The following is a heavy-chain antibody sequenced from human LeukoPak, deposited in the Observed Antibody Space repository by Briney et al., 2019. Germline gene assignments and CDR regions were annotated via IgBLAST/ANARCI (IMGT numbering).Heavy chain of an antibody. V-gene: IGHV1-69*04. D-gene: IGHD6-19*01. CDR1: GGTFSSYA. Sequence: SVKVSCKASGGTFSSYAISWVRQAPGQGLEWMGRIIPILGIANYAQKFQGRVTITADKSTSTAYMELSSLRSEDTAVYYCANIANSSGRRGEHEVWGQGTLVTVSS. CDR2: IIPILGIA. CDR3: ANIANSSGRRGEHEV. J-gene: IGHJ4*02.